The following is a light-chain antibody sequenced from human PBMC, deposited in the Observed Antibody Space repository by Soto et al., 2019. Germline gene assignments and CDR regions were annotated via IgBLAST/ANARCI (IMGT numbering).Light chain of an antibody. V-gene: IGLV2-23*01. Sequence: QPVLTQPASVSGSPGQSITISCTGTSSDVGSYNLVSWYQQHPGKAPKLMIYEGSKRPSGVSNRFSGSKSGNTASLTISGLRAEDEADYYCCSYAGSSLYVFGTGTKVPAL. CDR1: SSDVGSYNL. J-gene: IGLJ1*01. CDR2: EGS. CDR3: CSYAGSSLYV.